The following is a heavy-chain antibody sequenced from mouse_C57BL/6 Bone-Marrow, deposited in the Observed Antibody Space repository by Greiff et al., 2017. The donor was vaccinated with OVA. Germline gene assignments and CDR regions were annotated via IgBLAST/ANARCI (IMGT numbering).Heavy chain of an antibody. Sequence: QVQLQQPGAELVKPGASVKLSCKASGYTFTSYWMQWVKQRPGQGLEWIGEIDPSDSYTNYNQKFKGKATFTVDTSSSTAYMQLSSLTSEDSAVYYCARSSYYGYLYWGQGTLVTVSA. V-gene: IGHV1-50*01. J-gene: IGHJ3*01. D-gene: IGHD2-2*01. CDR2: IDPSDSYT. CDR1: GYTFTSYW. CDR3: ARSSYYGYLY.